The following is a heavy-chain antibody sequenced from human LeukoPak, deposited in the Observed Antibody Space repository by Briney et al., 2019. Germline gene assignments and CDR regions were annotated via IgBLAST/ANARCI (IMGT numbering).Heavy chain of an antibody. Sequence: GASVKVSCKASGYTFSIYGFSWVRQAPGQGLEWMGWISAYNGNTNYAQKLQGRVTMTTDTSTSTAYMELRSLRSDDTAVYYCARDLGSWYFDYWGQGTLVTVSS. CDR1: GYTFSIYG. V-gene: IGHV1-18*01. D-gene: IGHD6-13*01. J-gene: IGHJ4*02. CDR2: ISAYNGNT. CDR3: ARDLGSWYFDY.